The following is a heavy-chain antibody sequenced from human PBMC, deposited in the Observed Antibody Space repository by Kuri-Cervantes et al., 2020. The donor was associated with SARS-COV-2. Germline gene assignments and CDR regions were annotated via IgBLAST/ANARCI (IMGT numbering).Heavy chain of an antibody. D-gene: IGHD4-17*01. V-gene: IGHV4-59*01. CDR3: ARELGLTTVNWFDP. Sequence: SETLSLTCTVSGGSISSYYWSWIRQPPGKGLEWIGYIYYSGSTNYNPSLKSRVTISVDTSKNQFSLKLSSVTAADTAVYYCARELGLTTVNWFDPWGQGTLVTVFS. CDR2: IYYSGST. J-gene: IGHJ5*02. CDR1: GGSISSYY.